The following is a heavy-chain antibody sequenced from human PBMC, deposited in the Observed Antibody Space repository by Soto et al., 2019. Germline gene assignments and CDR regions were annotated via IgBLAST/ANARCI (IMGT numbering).Heavy chain of an antibody. J-gene: IGHJ5*02. V-gene: IGHV3-23*01. CDR3: AKDLIAVAGTGWFDP. CDR1: GFTFISYA. CDR2: ISGSGGST. Sequence: PGGSLRLSCAASGFTFISYAMSWVRQAPGKGLEWVSAISGSGGSTYYADSVKGRFTISRDNSKNTLYLQMNSLRAEDTAVYYCAKDLIAVAGTGWFDPWGQGTLVTVPQ. D-gene: IGHD6-19*01.